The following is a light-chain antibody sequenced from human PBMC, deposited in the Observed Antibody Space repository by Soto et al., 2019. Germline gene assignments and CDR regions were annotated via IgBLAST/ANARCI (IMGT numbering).Light chain of an antibody. V-gene: IGLV2-14*01. Sequence: QSARTQPASVSGSPGQSITSACTGTSIDVVGYNYVSWYQQHPGKAPKLMIYDVSNRPSGVSNRFSGSKSGNTASLTISGLQAEDGADYYGSSYTSSSTLVGLGGGTKQSVL. J-gene: IGLJ2*01. CDR3: SSYTSSSTLVG. CDR1: SIDVVGYNY. CDR2: DVS.